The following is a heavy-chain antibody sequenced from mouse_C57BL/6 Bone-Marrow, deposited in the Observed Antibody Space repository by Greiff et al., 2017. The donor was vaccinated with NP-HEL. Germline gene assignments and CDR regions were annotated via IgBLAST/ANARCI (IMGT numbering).Heavy chain of an antibody. Sequence: EVKLEESGGGLVKPGGSLKLSCAASGFTFSSYAMSWVRQTPEKRLEWVATISDGGSYTYYPDNVKGRFTISRDNAKNNLYLQMSHLKSEDTAMYYCARDRGDAMDYWGQGTSVTGSS. CDR2: ISDGGSYT. CDR1: GFTFSSYA. CDR3: ARDRGDAMDY. V-gene: IGHV5-4*01. J-gene: IGHJ4*01.